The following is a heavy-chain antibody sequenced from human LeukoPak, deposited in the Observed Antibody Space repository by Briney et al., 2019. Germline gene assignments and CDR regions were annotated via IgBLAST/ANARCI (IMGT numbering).Heavy chain of an antibody. Sequence: SETLSLTCAVYGGSFSGYYWSWIRHPPGKGLEWIGEINHSGSTNYNPSLKSRVTISVDTSKNQFSLKLSSVTAADTAVYYCARGGSERYFDWLLPFDYWGQGTLVTVSS. V-gene: IGHV4-34*01. J-gene: IGHJ4*02. CDR1: GGSFSGYY. CDR3: ARGGSERYFDWLLPFDY. CDR2: INHSGST. D-gene: IGHD3-9*01.